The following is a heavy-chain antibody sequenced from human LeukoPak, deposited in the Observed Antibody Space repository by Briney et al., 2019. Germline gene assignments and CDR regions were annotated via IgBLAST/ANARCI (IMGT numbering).Heavy chain of an antibody. V-gene: IGHV4-39*01. Sequence: SETLSLTCTVSGGSISSSSYYWGWIRQPPGKGLEWIGSIYYSGSTYYNPSLKSRVTTSVDTSKNQFSLKLSSVTAADTAVYYCARGGDHGDYVLYYWGQGTLVTVSS. CDR2: IYYSGST. CDR3: ARGGDHGDYVLYY. CDR1: GGSISSSSYY. J-gene: IGHJ4*02. D-gene: IGHD4-17*01.